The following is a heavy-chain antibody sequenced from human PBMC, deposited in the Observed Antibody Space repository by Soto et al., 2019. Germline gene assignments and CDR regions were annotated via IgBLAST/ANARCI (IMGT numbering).Heavy chain of an antibody. CDR2: INHSGST. CDR1: GGSFSGYY. CDR3: ARGAPLLLWFGEFYRYDP. V-gene: IGHV4-34*01. J-gene: IGHJ5*02. Sequence: SETLSLTCAVYGGSFSGYYWSWIRQPPGKGLEWIGEINHSGSTNYNPSLKSRVTISVDTSKNQFSLKLSSVTAADTAVYYCARGAPLLLWFGEFYRYDPWGQRTLVIGSS. D-gene: IGHD3-10*01.